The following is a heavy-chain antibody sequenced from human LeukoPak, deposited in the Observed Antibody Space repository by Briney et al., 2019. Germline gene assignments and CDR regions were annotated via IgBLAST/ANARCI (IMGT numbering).Heavy chain of an antibody. D-gene: IGHD3-10*01. V-gene: IGHV3-23*01. Sequence: PGGSLRLSCAASGFTFSSYAMSWVRQAPGKGLEWASAISGSGGSTYYADSVKGRFTISRDNSKNTLYLQMNSLRAEDTAVYYCAKGPNGSGSHPYFDYWGQGTLVTVSS. CDR3: AKGPNGSGSHPYFDY. CDR1: GFTFSSYA. J-gene: IGHJ4*02. CDR2: ISGSGGST.